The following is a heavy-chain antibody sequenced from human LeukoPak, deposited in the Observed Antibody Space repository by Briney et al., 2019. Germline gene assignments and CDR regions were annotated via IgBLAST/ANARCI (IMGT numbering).Heavy chain of an antibody. J-gene: IGHJ4*02. CDR1: GFTFSSYG. Sequence: GGSLRLSCAASGFTFSSYGMHWVRQAPGKGLEWVAFIRYDGSNKYYADSVKGRFTISRDNAKNSLYLQMNSLRAEDTAVYYCARAGCGGDCPYFDYWGQGTLVTVSS. V-gene: IGHV3-30*02. CDR2: IRYDGSNK. D-gene: IGHD2-21*02. CDR3: ARAGCGGDCPYFDY.